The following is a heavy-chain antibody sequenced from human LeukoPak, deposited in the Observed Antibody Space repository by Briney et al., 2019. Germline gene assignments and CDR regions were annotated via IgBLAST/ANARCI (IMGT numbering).Heavy chain of an antibody. CDR3: VKEERGYSYGDY. V-gene: IGHV3-23*01. CDR1: AGSISGYY. D-gene: IGHD5-18*01. J-gene: IGHJ4*02. Sequence: ETLSLTCTVFAGSISGYYWSWVRQPPGKGLEWVSAVSDDGALTWYADSVKGRFTISRDNSKNTVSLQMINLRADDTARYYCVKEERGYSYGDYWGQGTLVTVSS. CDR2: VSDDGALT.